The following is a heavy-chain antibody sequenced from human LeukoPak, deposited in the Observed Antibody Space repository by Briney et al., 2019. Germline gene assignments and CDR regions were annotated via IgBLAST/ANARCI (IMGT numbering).Heavy chain of an antibody. J-gene: IGHJ4*02. Sequence: PGRSLRLSCAASGFTFSSYGMHWVRQAPGKGLEWVAVIWYDGSNKYYADSVKGRFTISRDNSKNTLYLQMNSLRAEDTAVYYWARAHSAHFDYWGQGTLVTVSS. D-gene: IGHD6-13*01. CDR1: GFTFSSYG. CDR3: ARAHSAHFDY. CDR2: IWYDGSNK. V-gene: IGHV3-33*01.